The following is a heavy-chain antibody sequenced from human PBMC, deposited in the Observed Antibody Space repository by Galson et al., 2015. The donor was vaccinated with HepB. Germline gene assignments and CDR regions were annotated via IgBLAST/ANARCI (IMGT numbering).Heavy chain of an antibody. CDR3: ARVFLPASRTTGTGLWYFDY. J-gene: IGHJ4*02. D-gene: IGHD1-1*01. V-gene: IGHV5-51*01. Sequence: QSGAEVKKPGESLKISCKGSGYSFTSYWIGWVRQMPGKGLEWMGIIYPGDSDTRYSPSFQGQVTISADKSISTAYLQWSSLKASDTAMYYCARVFLPASRTTGTGLWYFDYWGQGTLVTVSS. CDR1: GYSFTSYW. CDR2: IYPGDSDT.